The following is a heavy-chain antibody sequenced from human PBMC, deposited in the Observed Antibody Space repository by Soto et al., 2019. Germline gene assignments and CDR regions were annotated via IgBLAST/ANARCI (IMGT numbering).Heavy chain of an antibody. J-gene: IGHJ6*02. Sequence: LRLSCSAPGFTLISYDMSWVRQAPGKGLEWASSISSTGGSAYYADSVKGRFTISRDNSKNTLYLQMDSLRAEDTAVYYCAKADGNTRLDVWGQGTTVTVSS. CDR1: GFTLISYD. V-gene: IGHV3-23*01. CDR3: AKADGNTRLDV. CDR2: ISSTGGSA.